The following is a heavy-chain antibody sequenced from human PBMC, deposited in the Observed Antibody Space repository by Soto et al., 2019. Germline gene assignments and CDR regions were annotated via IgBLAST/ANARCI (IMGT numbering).Heavy chain of an antibody. CDR1: GGSISSHY. V-gene: IGHV4-59*11. Sequence: SETLSLTCTVSGGSISSHYWSWVRQAPGKGLEWIGHIYYRGSTSYNPSLRSRSTISVDTSNNQFSLKLNSVTTADTAVYYCARDGREASGMDVWGQGTKVTVSS. CDR3: ARDGREASGMDV. D-gene: IGHD1-26*01. J-gene: IGHJ6*02. CDR2: IYYRGST.